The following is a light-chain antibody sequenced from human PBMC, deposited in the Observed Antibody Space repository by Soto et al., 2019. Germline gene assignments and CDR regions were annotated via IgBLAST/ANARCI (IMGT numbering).Light chain of an antibody. V-gene: IGLV1-40*01. CDR1: SSNIGAGYD. J-gene: IGLJ2*01. CDR3: LSFDGSLSVV. CDR2: GNT. Sequence: QSVLTQPPSVSGAPGQRVTISCTGSSSNIGAGYDVHWYQQLPGRAPKLLIYGNTNRPSGVPDRFSGSKSGTSASLAITGLQAEDEADYYCLSFDGSLSVVFGRGTKLTVL.